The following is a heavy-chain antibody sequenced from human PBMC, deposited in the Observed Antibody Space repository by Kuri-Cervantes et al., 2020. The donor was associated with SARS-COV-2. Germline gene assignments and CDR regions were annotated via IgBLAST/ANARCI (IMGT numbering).Heavy chain of an antibody. V-gene: IGHV3-53*01. CDR1: GFTFSSYA. CDR3: ARVVGYSSSWYYFDY. CDR2: IYSGGST. J-gene: IGHJ4*02. D-gene: IGHD6-13*01. Sequence: LSLTCAASGFTFSSYAIHWVRQAPGKGLEWVSVIYSGGSTYYADSVKGRFTISRDNSKNTLYLQMNSLRAEDTAVYYCARVVGYSSSWYYFDYWGQGTLVTVSS.